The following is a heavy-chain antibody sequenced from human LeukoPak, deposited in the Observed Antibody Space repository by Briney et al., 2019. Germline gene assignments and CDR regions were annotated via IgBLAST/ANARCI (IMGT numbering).Heavy chain of an antibody. CDR1: GFTFSSYA. J-gene: IGHJ4*02. CDR2: ISGSGGST. CDR3: ARGIAVAGPFDY. V-gene: IGHV3-23*01. Sequence: PGGSLRLSCAASGFTFSSYAMSWVRQAPGKGLEWVSAISGSGGSTYYADSVKGRFTISRDNSKNALYLQMNSLRAEDTAVYYCARGIAVAGPFDYWGQGTLVTVSS. D-gene: IGHD6-19*01.